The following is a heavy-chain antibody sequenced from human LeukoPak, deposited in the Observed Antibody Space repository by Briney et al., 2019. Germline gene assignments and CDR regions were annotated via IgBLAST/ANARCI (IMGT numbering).Heavy chain of an antibody. V-gene: IGHV3-7*01. D-gene: IGHD3-16*02. CDR1: GFTFSSYW. J-gene: IGHJ4*02. CDR3: SGTGGVIVPPRDY. Sequence: GGSLRLSCAASGFTFSSYWMSWVRQAPGKGLEWVANIKQDGSEKYYVDSVKGRFTISRDNAKNSLYLQMNSLRAEDTAVYYCSGTGGVIVPPRDYWGQGTLVTVSS. CDR2: IKQDGSEK.